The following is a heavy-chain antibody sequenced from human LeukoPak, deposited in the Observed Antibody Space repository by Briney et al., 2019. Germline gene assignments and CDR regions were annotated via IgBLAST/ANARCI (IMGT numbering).Heavy chain of an antibody. CDR3: TTGRDYNLY. D-gene: IGHD4-11*01. CDR2: IKSKTDGGTT. CDR1: GFTLRNAW. J-gene: IGHJ4*02. V-gene: IGHV3-15*07. Sequence: GGSLRLSCAASGFTLRNAWMNWVRQAPGKGLGWVGRIKSKTDGGTTDYAAPVKGRFTISRDDSEDTLFLQMNSLKTEDTALYYYTTGRDYNLYWGQGTLVTVSS.